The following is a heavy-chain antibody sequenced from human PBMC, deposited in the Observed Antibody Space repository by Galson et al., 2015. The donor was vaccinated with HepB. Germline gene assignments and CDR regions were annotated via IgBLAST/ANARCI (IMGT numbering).Heavy chain of an antibody. CDR1: GGTFSRYA. V-gene: IGHV1-69*13. D-gene: IGHD3-22*01. Sequence: SVKVSCKASGGTFSRYAISWVRQAPGQGLEWMGGIIPIFGTANYAQKFQGRVTITADESTSTAYMELSSLRSEDTAVYYCASSSARQYYYDSSGYYPGYWGQGTLVTVSS. CDR2: IIPIFGTA. J-gene: IGHJ4*02. CDR3: ASSSARQYYYDSSGYYPGY.